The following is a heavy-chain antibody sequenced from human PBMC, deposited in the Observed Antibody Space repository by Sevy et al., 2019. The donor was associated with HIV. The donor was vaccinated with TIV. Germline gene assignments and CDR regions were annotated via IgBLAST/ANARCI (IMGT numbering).Heavy chain of an antibody. CDR2: IYWDDDK. V-gene: IGHV2-5*02. J-gene: IGHJ5*02. Sequence: SGPTLVNPTQTLTLTCTFSGFSLTTNGVGVGWIRQPPGKALEWLAIIYWDDDKRYRPSLKRRLTITKDTSKNQVVLTMTDMDPVDTATYYCAHSEYYYGSGSFYKRGGLFAPWGQGTLVTVSS. CDR1: GFSLTTNGVG. CDR3: AHSEYYYGSGSFYKRGGLFAP. D-gene: IGHD3-10*01.